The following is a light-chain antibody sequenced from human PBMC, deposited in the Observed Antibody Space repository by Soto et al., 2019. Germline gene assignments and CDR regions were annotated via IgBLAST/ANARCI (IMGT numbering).Light chain of an antibody. J-gene: IGKJ4*01. V-gene: IGKV1-5*01. CDR1: QSISSW. CDR2: DAY. Sequence: IQVTQAPPTLSASLGDRVTITFRASQSISSWLAWYQQKPGKAPKLLIYDAYSLESGTPSRFSGRRSGTEFTLTIASVQPEDFATYYCQQYSSYSPLTFGGGTKVDIK. CDR3: QQYSSYSPLT.